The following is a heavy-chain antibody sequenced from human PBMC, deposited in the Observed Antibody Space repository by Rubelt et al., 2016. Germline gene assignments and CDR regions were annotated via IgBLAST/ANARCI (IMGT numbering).Heavy chain of an antibody. D-gene: IGHD3-22*01. CDR3: ARYYYDSSGYVYFDY. CDR2: INAGNGNT. V-gene: IGHV1-3*01. CDR1: GYTFTSYA. J-gene: IGHJ4*02. Sequence: QVQLVQSGAEVKKPGASVKVSCKASGYTFTSYAMHWVRQAPGQRLEWMGWINAGNGNTKYSQKFQGRVTITRDRSAGTAYMELSSLRSEDTAVYYCARYYYDSSGYVYFDYWGQGTLVTVSS.